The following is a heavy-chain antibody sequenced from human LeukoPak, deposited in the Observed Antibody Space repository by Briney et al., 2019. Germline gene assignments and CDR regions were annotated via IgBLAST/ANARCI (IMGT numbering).Heavy chain of an antibody. J-gene: IGHJ4*02. Sequence: PSETLSLTCTVSGGSISNNFWTWIRQPPGKGLECIGFMYYSESASYNPSLNSRVTISVDTSKNQFSLKLSSVTAADTAVYYCASFLVAYYYGSGSYYNGTHDYWGQGTLVTVSS. CDR1: GGSISNNF. D-gene: IGHD3-10*01. V-gene: IGHV4-59*12. CDR3: ASFLVAYYYGSGSYYNGTHDY. CDR2: MYYSESA.